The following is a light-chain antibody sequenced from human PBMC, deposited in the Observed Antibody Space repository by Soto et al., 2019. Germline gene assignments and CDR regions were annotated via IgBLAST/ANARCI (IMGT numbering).Light chain of an antibody. CDR1: SSNIGSNT. CDR2: NNN. J-gene: IGLJ3*02. V-gene: IGLV1-44*01. Sequence: QSVLTQPPAASGTPGQRVTISCSGSSSNIGSNTVNWYQQFPGTAPKLLIYNNNQRPSGVPDRFSGSNSGTSASLAISGLQSEDEADYYCAAWDDSLNGWVFGGGTKLTVL. CDR3: AAWDDSLNGWV.